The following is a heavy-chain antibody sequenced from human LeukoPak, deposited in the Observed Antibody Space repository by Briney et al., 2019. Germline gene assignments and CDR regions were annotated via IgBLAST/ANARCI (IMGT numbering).Heavy chain of an antibody. CDR2: IIPMSTTA. CDR1: GGIYRITT. J-gene: IGHJ1*01. D-gene: IGHD4-23*01. CDR3: ATYGGNTAEYFQH. V-gene: IGHV1-69*05. Sequence: GASLKVSCKVSGGIYRITTITWVRQAPGHGLEWMGGIIPMSTTANYAQKFQGRVTITRDDSTSTAYMEVSSLRSEDTALYYCATYGGNTAEYFQHWGQGTLVTVSS.